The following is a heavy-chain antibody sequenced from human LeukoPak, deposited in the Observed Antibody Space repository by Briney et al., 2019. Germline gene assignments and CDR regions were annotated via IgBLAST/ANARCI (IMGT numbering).Heavy chain of an antibody. D-gene: IGHD3-10*01. CDR3: ARAITMVSPFDY. Sequence: PGGSLRLSCAASGFTFSDYYMSWIRQAPGKGLEWVSYISSSSYTNYADSVKGRFTISRDNAKNSLYLQMNSLRAEGTAVYYCARAITMVSPFDYWGQGTLVTVSS. CDR2: ISSSSYT. J-gene: IGHJ4*02. V-gene: IGHV3-11*06. CDR1: GFTFSDYY.